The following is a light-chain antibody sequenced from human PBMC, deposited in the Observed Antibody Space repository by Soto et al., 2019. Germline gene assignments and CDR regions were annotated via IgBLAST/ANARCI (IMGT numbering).Light chain of an antibody. CDR1: QSIRSW. CDR2: DAS. V-gene: IGKV1-5*01. CDR3: QQYNSYSPT. J-gene: IGKJ1*01. Sequence: DIQMTQSPSTLSASVGDRVTITCRASQSIRSWLAWYQQKPGRAPKLLIYDASSLESGVPSRFNGSGSGTEFSLTISSLQPDDFATYYCQQYNSYSPTFGQGTKVDIK.